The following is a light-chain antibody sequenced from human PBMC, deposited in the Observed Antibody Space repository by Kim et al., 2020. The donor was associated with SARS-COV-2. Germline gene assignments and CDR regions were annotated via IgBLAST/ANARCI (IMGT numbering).Light chain of an antibody. CDR3: QQFRFYPPT. CDR1: QDIGNH. V-gene: IGKV1-16*01. CDR2: AAA. J-gene: IGKJ4*01. Sequence: ASVGDSVTITCRASQDIGNHLAWFQQLPGETPKSLVYAAANLQSGVPPRFGGSGSGTEVTPTIGSLQPEDVATYYCQQFRFYPPTFGGGTKVDIK.